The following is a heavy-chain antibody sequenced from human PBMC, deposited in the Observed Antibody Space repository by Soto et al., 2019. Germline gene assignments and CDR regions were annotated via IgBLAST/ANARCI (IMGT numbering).Heavy chain of an antibody. CDR2: VSNKNGVT. Sequence: ASVKVSCKTSGSTFSNYDFSWVRQAPGQGLEWMGWVSNKNGVTNYAEKFRDRVTMTTDTSTNTIYMELRSLRSDDTAVYFCARERLNTGWYGFDHWGQGTQVTVSS. V-gene: IGHV1-18*04. J-gene: IGHJ4*02. CDR3: ARERLNTGWYGFDH. D-gene: IGHD2-8*02. CDR1: GSTFSNYD.